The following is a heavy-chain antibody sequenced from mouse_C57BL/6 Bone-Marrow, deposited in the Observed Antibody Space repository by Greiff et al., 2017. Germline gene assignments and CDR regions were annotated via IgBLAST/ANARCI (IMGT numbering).Heavy chain of an antibody. D-gene: IGHD2-2*01. V-gene: IGHV1-63*01. CDR3: ARSVDGYEKEGDCDY. J-gene: IGHJ2*01. CDR1: GYTFTNYW. Sequence: VQLQQSGAELVRPGTSVKLSCKASGYTFTNYWIGWAKQRPGHGLEWIGDIYPGGGYTNYNEKFKGKATLTADKSSSTADMQFSSLTSEDSTIYYCARSVDGYEKEGDCDYGGQGTTLTVSS. CDR2: IYPGGGYT.